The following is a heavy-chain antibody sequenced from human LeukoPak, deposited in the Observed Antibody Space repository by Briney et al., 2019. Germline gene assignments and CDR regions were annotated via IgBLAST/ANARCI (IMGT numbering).Heavy chain of an antibody. CDR2: ISGSGGST. V-gene: IGHV3-23*01. CDR3: ARDAQWELRAFDV. J-gene: IGHJ3*01. Sequence: GGSLRLSCAASGFTFSSYGMSWVRQAPGKGLEWVSAISGSGGSTYYADSVKGRFTISRDNSKNTLYLQMNSLTSDDTAVYYCARDAQWELRAFDVWGQGTVVIVSS. D-gene: IGHD1-26*01. CDR1: GFTFSSYG.